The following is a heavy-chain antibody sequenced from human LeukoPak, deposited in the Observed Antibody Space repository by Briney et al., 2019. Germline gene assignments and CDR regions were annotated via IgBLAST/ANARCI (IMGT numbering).Heavy chain of an antibody. J-gene: IGHJ6*02. CDR2: IYYTGNT. Sequence: SETLSLTCTVSGGSISGYYWSWLRQPPGKGLEGIGYIYYTGNTNYNPSLKSRVTISLGTSRIQFSLNLSSVTAADTAVYYCARAVAGATMDYYYGMDVWGQGTTVTVSS. CDR3: ARAVAGATMDYYYGMDV. CDR1: GGSISGYY. D-gene: IGHD1-26*01. V-gene: IGHV4-59*01.